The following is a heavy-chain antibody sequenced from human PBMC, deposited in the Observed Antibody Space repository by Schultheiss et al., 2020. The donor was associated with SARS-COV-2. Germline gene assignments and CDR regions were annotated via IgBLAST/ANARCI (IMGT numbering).Heavy chain of an antibody. CDR1: GYTFTSYA. D-gene: IGHD4-17*01. CDR2: IIPIFGTA. CDR3: AREHYGDYPKFDY. Sequence: SVKVSCKASGYTFTSYAISWVRQAPGQGLEWMGGIIPIFGTANYAQKFQGRVTMTTDTSTSTAYMELRSLRSDDTAVYYCAREHYGDYPKFDYWGQGTLVTVSS. J-gene: IGHJ4*02. V-gene: IGHV1-69*05.